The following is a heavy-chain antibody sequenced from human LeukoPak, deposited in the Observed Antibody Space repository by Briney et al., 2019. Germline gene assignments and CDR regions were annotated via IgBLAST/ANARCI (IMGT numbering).Heavy chain of an antibody. V-gene: IGHV3-15*01. J-gene: IGHJ4*02. CDR1: GFTFSNAW. Sequence: GGSLRLSCAASGFTFSNAWLSWVRQAPGQGLEWVGRIKSKTDGGTTDYAAPVKGRFTISRDDSKNTLYLQMNSLKTEDTAVYYFFFKEEDGIRYFDWLLPEQYYFDYWGQGTLVTVSS. D-gene: IGHD3-9*01. CDR2: IKSKTDGGTT. CDR3: FFKEEDGIRYFDWLLPEQYYFDY.